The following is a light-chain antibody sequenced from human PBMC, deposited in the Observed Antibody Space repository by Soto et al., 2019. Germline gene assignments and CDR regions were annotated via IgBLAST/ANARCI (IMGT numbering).Light chain of an antibody. Sequence: DIVMTQSPLSLPVTPGEPASISCRSSQSLLHSNGYNYLAWYQQKPGQAPRLLIYDASSRATGIPDRFSGGGSGTDFTLTISSLQSEDFAVYYCQQYNNWPLTFGGGTKVDIK. V-gene: IGKV3D-15*01. CDR2: DAS. CDR3: QQYNNWPLT. CDR1: QSLLHSNGYNY. J-gene: IGKJ4*01.